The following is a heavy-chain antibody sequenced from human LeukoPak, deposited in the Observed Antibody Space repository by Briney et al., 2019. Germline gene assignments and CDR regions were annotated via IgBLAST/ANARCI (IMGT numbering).Heavy chain of an antibody. CDR3: AKDEGAYGDYGGFVDY. V-gene: IGHV3-30*02. CDR2: IRYDGSNK. D-gene: IGHD4-17*01. CDR1: GFTFSNYV. J-gene: IGHJ4*02. Sequence: GGSLRLSCAASGFTFSNYVMHWVRQAPGKGLEWVAFIRYDGSNKYYADSVKGRFTISRGNSKNTLYLQMNSLRAEDTAVYYCAKDEGAYGDYGGFVDYWGQGTLVTVSS.